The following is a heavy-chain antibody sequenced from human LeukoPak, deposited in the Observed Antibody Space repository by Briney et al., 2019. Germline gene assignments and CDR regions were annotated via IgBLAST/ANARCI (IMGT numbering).Heavy chain of an antibody. CDR2: IQYNRDVE. CDR1: GFIFSNFG. D-gene: IGHD6-13*01. V-gene: IGHV3-30*02. CDR3: AARRGAAAGTDYFDD. J-gene: IGHJ4*02. Sequence: GGSLRLSCRASGFIFSNFGLHWVRQAPGKGLEWVAFIQYNRDVEHYADSVKGRFTISRDNAKNSLYLQMNSLRVEDMALYYCAARRGAAAGTDYFDDWGQGTLVTVSS.